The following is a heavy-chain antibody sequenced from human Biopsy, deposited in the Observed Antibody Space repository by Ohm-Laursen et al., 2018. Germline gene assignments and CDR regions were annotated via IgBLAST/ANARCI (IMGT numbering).Heavy chain of an antibody. Sequence: SETLSLTCTVSGGSINSHHWSWIRQPAGKGLEWIGRVYISGGTTYNPSLKSRVTMSLDTSKNQFSLRLRSVTAADTAVYYCARDSPSYADYPFDYWGQGTLVTVSS. J-gene: IGHJ4*02. V-gene: IGHV4-4*07. CDR1: GGSINSHH. D-gene: IGHD4-17*01. CDR2: VYISGGT. CDR3: ARDSPSYADYPFDY.